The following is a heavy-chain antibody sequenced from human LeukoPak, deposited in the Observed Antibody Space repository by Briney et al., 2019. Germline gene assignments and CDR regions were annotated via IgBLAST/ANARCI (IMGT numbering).Heavy chain of an antibody. J-gene: IGHJ4*02. CDR2: ISGSGGST. V-gene: IGHV3-23*01. CDR1: GFTFSTYA. D-gene: IGHD3-22*01. CDR3: AKVRGYYDSSGYYHDY. Sequence: HPGGSLRLSSAASGFTFSTYAVSWVRQAPGKGLEWVSSISGSGGSTSYADSVKGRFTISRDNSKNTLYLQMNSLRAEDTAVYYCAKVRGYYDSSGYYHDYWGQGTLVTVSS.